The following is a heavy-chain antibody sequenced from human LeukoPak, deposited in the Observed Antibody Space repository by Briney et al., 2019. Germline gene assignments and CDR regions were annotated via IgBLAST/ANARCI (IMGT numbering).Heavy chain of an antibody. Sequence: GGSLRLSCTASGFTYSDFSMNWVREATGKGLEWVSYIRSSDSTIYYADSVKGRFTISRDNSKNTLYLQMDSLRAEDTAVYYCARDRAWNYFDYWGRGTLVTVSS. CDR3: ARDRAWNYFDY. J-gene: IGHJ4*02. D-gene: IGHD3-3*01. V-gene: IGHV3-48*01. CDR1: GFTYSDFS. CDR2: IRSSDSTI.